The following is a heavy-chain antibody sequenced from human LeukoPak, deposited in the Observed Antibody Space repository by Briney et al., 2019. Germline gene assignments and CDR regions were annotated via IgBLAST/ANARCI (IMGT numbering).Heavy chain of an antibody. J-gene: IGHJ4*02. D-gene: IGHD5-24*01. CDR2: IIPIFGTA. CDR3: AREVEMATMESGLGY. Sequence: SVKVSCKASGGTFSSYAISWVRQAPGQGLEWMGGIIPIFGTANYAQKFQGRVTITADESTSTAYMELSSLRSEDTAVYYCAREVEMATMESGLGYWGQGTLVTVSS. V-gene: IGHV1-69*13. CDR1: GGTFSSYA.